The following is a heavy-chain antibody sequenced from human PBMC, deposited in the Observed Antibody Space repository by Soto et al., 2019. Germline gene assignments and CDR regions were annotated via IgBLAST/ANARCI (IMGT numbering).Heavy chain of an antibody. Sequence: QVQLVQSGAEVKKPGASVKVSCKASGYTFPDYDLNWVRQATGQGLEWMGWMNPSTGETNYAQKFEGRVTMTRSTSTSTGYMELSRLTFEDTAVYYCVRGGDFDYWGQGSLVTVPS. CDR3: VRGGDFDY. J-gene: IGHJ4*02. CDR2: MNPSTGET. D-gene: IGHD4-17*01. V-gene: IGHV1-8*01. CDR1: GYTFPDYD.